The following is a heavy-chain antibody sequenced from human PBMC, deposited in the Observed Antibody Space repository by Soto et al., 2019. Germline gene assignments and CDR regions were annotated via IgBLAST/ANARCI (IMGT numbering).Heavy chain of an antibody. CDR3: ATALTATTPYDNYFDY. J-gene: IGHJ4*02. D-gene: IGHD3-9*01. CDR2: FDPEDGET. Sequence: ASVKVSCKVSGYTLTELSMHWVRQAPGKGLEWMGGFDPEDGETIYAQKFQGRVTMTEDTSTDTAYMELSSLRSEDTAVYYCATALTATTPYDNYFDYWGQGTLVTVSS. CDR1: GYTLTELS. V-gene: IGHV1-24*01.